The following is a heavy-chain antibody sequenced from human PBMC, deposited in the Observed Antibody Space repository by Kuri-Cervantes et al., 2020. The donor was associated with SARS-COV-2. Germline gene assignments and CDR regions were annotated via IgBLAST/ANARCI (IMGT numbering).Heavy chain of an antibody. Sequence: ASVKVSCKASGYTFTGYYMHWVRQAPGQGLEWMGWINSNSGGTNYAQKFQGRVTMTRDTSISTAYMELSRLRSDDTAVYYCARDDLHSSSWDFDYWGQGTLVTVSS. CDR3: ARDDLHSSSWDFDY. CDR1: GYTFTGYY. CDR2: INSNSGGT. V-gene: IGHV1-2*02. J-gene: IGHJ4*02. D-gene: IGHD6-13*01.